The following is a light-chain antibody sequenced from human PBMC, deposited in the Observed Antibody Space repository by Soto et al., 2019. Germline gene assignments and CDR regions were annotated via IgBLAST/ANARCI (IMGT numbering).Light chain of an antibody. CDR1: ALPKKY. Sequence: SYELTQPPSVSVSPGQTARITCSGDALPKKYAYWYQQKSGQAPVLVIYEDSKRPSGIPERFSGSSSGTMATLTISEAQVEDEADYYCYSTDSSSTVRAFGGGTKLTVL. V-gene: IGLV3-10*01. CDR3: YSTDSSSTVRA. J-gene: IGLJ2*01. CDR2: EDS.